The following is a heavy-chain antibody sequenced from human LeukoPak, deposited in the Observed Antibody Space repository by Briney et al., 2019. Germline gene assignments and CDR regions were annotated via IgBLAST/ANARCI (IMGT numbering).Heavy chain of an antibody. CDR3: ATKRGYSYGSPH. CDR1: GYTFTGCY. J-gene: IGHJ4*02. CDR2: IIPILGTA. D-gene: IGHD5-18*01. V-gene: IGHV1-69*13. Sequence: SVKVSCKASGYTFTGCYMHWVRQAPGQGLEWMGGIIPILGTANYAQKFQGRVTITADESTSTAYMELSSLRSEDTAVYYCATKRGYSYGSPHWGQGTLVTVSS.